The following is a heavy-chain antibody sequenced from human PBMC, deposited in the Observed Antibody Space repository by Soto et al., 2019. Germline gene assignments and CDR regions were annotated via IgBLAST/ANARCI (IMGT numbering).Heavy chain of an antibody. CDR3: ATSYGNAWYTY. D-gene: IGHD6-13*01. CDR2: IKDSGST. J-gene: IGHJ4*02. Sequence: SETLSLTCTVSGGSISSYYWSWIRQPPGKGLEWIGHIKDSGSTNYNPSLKSRPTISVDRSKNQFTLQLTSVTVADTAVYYCATSYGNAWYTYWGQGTQVTVLL. CDR1: GGSISSYY. V-gene: IGHV4-59*01.